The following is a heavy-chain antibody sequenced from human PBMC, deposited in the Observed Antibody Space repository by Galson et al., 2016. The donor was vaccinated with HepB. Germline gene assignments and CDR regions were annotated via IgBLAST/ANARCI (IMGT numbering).Heavy chain of an antibody. D-gene: IGHD3-10*01. CDR2: ICDGGSA. J-gene: IGHJ6*02. CDR1: GFTVSSNC. Sequence: SLRLSCAASGFTVSSNCMSWVRQAPGKGLESVSLICDGGSAYYTDSVKARFTISRDNSKNTLYLQMNNLRPEDTAVYFCARDPPGVPDFALDVWGQGTTVTVSS. V-gene: IGHV3-66*01. CDR3: ARDPPGVPDFALDV.